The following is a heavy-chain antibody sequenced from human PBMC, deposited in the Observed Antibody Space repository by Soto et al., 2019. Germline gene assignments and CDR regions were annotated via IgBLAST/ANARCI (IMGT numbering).Heavy chain of an antibody. V-gene: IGHV3-48*01. Sequence: GGSLRLSCAASGFTFGSYSMNWVRQAPGKGLEWGSYISSSSSTIYYADSVKGRFTISRDNAKNSLYLQMNSLRAEDTAVYYCARAFSRGITIFGVANWFDPWGQGT. CDR3: ARAFSRGITIFGVANWFDP. CDR2: ISSSSSTI. CDR1: GFTFGSYS. J-gene: IGHJ5*02. D-gene: IGHD3-3*01.